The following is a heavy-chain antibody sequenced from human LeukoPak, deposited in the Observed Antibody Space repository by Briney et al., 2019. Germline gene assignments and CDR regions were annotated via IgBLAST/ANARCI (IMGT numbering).Heavy chain of an antibody. D-gene: IGHD3-22*01. J-gene: IGHJ3*01. CDR2: FDPENGET. CDR1: GYILTELS. CDR3: ATGVSTMTILPGAFDV. V-gene: IGHV1-24*01. Sequence: GASVKVSCKVSGYILTELSIHWVRQAPGKGLEWMGGFDPENGETIYAQKFQGGVTMTEDTSTDTAYMELSSLRSEDMAVYYCATGVSTMTILPGAFDVWGQGTKVAVSS.